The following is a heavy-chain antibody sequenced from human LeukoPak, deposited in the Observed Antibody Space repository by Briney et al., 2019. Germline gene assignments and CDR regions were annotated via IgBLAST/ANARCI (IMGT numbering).Heavy chain of an antibody. Sequence: GGSLRLSXAASGFTFSSYAMSWVRQAPGKGLEWVSAISGSGGSTYYADSVKGRFTISRDNSKNTLHLQMNSLRAEDTAVYYCAKYGTIFGVNDYWGQGTLVTVSS. J-gene: IGHJ4*02. CDR3: AKYGTIFGVNDY. CDR2: ISGSGGST. CDR1: GFTFSSYA. V-gene: IGHV3-23*01. D-gene: IGHD3-3*01.